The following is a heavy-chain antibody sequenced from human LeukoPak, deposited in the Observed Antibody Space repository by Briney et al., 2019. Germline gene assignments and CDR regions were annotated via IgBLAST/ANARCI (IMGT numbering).Heavy chain of an antibody. V-gene: IGHV3-15*01. J-gene: IGHJ4*02. D-gene: IGHD3-22*01. CDR1: GFTFSNAW. Sequence: GESLRLSCAASGFTFSNAWMSWVRQAPGKGLEWVGRIRSKNDGGTTDYAAPVKGRFTISRDDSENTLYLQVNRLKTEDTAVYYCTTDSGGYYYEFDYWGQGTLVTVSS. CDR3: TTDSGGYYYEFDY. CDR2: IRSKNDGGTT.